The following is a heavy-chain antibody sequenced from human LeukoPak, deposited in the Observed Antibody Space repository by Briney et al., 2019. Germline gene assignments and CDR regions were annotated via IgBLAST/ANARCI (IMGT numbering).Heavy chain of an antibody. J-gene: IGHJ3*02. Sequence: SETLSLTCAVSGYSISSGYYWGWIWQPPGKGLEWIGSIYHSGSTYYNPSLKSRVTISVDTSKNQFSLTLSSVTAADTAVYYCARMISRDTFGDAFDIWGQGTMVTVSS. V-gene: IGHV4-38-2*01. CDR3: ARMISRDTFGDAFDI. CDR2: IYHSGST. D-gene: IGHD3-10*01. CDR1: GYSISSGYY.